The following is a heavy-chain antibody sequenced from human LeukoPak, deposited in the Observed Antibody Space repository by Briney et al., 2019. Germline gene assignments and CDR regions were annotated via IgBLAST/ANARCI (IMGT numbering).Heavy chain of an antibody. Sequence: PGGSLRLSCAPSGFTFSSYGMSWVRQAPGKGLEWVSAISDSGSDTYYADSVKGRFTISKDNSKNTLFLRMNSLRAEDTAVYYCAKRVPYGSSSVYFDSWGQGTLVTVSS. D-gene: IGHD6-6*01. CDR2: ISDSGSDT. V-gene: IGHV3-23*01. J-gene: IGHJ4*02. CDR3: AKRVPYGSSSVYFDS. CDR1: GFTFSSYG.